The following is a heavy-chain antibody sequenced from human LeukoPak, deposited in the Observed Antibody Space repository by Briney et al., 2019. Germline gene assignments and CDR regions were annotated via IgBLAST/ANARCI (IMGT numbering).Heavy chain of an antibody. CDR2: INPNTGNP. J-gene: IGHJ4*02. CDR1: GYTFITYG. Sequence: ASAKVSCKASGYTFITYGINWVRQAPGQGLEWMGWINPNTGNPMYAQGFTGRFVFSLDTSVSTAYLQISSLKAEDTAVYYCARPSGTIFGVVTPFDYWGQGTLVTVSS. D-gene: IGHD3-3*01. V-gene: IGHV7-4-1*02. CDR3: ARPSGTIFGVVTPFDY.